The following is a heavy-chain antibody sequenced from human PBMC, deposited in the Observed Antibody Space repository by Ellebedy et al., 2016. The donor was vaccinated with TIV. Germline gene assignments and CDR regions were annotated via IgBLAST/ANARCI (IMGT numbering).Heavy chain of an antibody. J-gene: IGHJ4*02. V-gene: IGHV4-59*11. CDR3: ATDWGRAAVL. D-gene: IGHD3-16*01. Sequence: SETLSLTXTVSGDSISSHYWSWIRQPPGKGLEWIGYISYSGSTNYNPSLKSRVFISVDTSKNQFSLKLSSVTAADTAVYYCATDWGRAAVLWGQGTLVTVSS. CDR1: GDSISSHY. CDR2: ISYSGST.